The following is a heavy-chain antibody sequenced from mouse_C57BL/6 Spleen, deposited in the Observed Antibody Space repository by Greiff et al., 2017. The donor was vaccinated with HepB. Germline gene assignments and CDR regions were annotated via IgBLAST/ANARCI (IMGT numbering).Heavy chain of an antibody. CDR1: GYTFTTYP. V-gene: IGHV1-47*01. CDR3: ARSGYGSSYEGTYYFDY. CDR2: FHPYNDDT. J-gene: IGHJ2*01. Sequence: VQLQQSGAELVKPGASVKMSCKASGYTFTTYPIEWMKQNHGKSLEWIGNFHPYNDDTKYNEKFKGKATLTVEKSSSTVYLELSRLTSDDSAVYYCARSGYGSSYEGTYYFDYWGQGTTLTVSS. D-gene: IGHD1-1*01.